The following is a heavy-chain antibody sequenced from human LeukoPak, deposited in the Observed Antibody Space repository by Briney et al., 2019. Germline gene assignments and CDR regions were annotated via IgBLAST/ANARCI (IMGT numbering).Heavy chain of an antibody. D-gene: IGHD2-15*01. V-gene: IGHV1-8*03. J-gene: IGHJ5*02. CDR2: MNPNSGNT. CDR3: ARVAYCSGGSCYHNWFDP. Sequence: ASVKVSCKASVYTFTSYDINWVRQATGQGLEWMGWMNPNSGNTGYAQKFQGRVTITRNTSISTAYMELSSLRSEDTAVYYCARVAYCSGGSCYHNWFDPWGQGTLVTASS. CDR1: VYTFTSYD.